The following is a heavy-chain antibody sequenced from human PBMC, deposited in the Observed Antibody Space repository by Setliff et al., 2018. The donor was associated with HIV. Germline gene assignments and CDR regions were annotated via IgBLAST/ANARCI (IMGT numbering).Heavy chain of an antibody. J-gene: IGHJ3*02. V-gene: IGHV4-31*03. CDR1: AGSISSGGFY. Sequence: PSQNLSLTCNVSAGSISSGGFYWNWIRQHPGKGLEWIGYIYNSGSTYYSPSLQSRLTISVDTSKNQLSLKPTSVTAADTAVYYCARLTYYYGTSGPAAAFDIWGQGTMVTVSS. D-gene: IGHD3-22*01. CDR2: IYNSGST. CDR3: ARLTYYYGTSGPAAAFDI.